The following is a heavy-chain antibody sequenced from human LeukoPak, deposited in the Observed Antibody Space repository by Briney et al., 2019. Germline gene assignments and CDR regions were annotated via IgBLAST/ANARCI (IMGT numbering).Heavy chain of an antibody. D-gene: IGHD1/OR15-1a*01. CDR1: GGSISSYY. CDR3: ARENNYYYYMDV. V-gene: IGHV4-59*01. Sequence: SETLSLTCTVSGGSISSYYWSRIRQPPGKGLEWIGYIYYSGSTNYNPSLKSRVTISVDTSKNQFSLKLSSVTAADTAVYYCARENNYYYYMDVWGKGTTVTVSS. CDR2: IYYSGST. J-gene: IGHJ6*03.